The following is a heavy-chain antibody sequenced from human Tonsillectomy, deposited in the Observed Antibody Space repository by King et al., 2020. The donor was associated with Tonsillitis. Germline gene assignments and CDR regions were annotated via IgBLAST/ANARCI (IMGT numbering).Heavy chain of an antibody. CDR3: ARGGGSLIDY. J-gene: IGHJ4*02. Sequence: VQLVESGGGLVKPGGSLRLSCAASGFSFSDYYISWLRQAPGKGLEWLSYSDTIGSHTAYAESVRGRFTISRDNAERSVYLQMNSLRVEDSAVYYCARGGGSLIDYWGQGTLVTVSS. CDR1: GFSFSDYY. D-gene: IGHD5-12*01. CDR2: SDTIGSHT. V-gene: IGHV3-11*06.